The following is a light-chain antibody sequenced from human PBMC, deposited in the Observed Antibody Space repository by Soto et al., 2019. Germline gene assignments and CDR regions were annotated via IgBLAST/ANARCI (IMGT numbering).Light chain of an antibody. V-gene: IGLV2-14*01. CDR2: DVT. J-gene: IGLJ1*01. CDR3: CSFTTSSTYV. CDR1: SSDVGGYSY. Sequence: QSALTQPASVSGSPGQSITISCTGTSSDVGGYSYVSWYQQYPGKAPKVMIYDVTNRPSGVSNRFSGSRSGNTTSLTISGLQAEDEADYYCCSFTTSSTYVFATGTKVTVL.